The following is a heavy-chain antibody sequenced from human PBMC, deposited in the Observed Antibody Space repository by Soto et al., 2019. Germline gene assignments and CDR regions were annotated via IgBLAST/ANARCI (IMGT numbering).Heavy chain of an antibody. V-gene: IGHV1-69*13. CDR2: IIPIFGTA. Sequence: SVKVSCKASGGTFRSYAISWVRQGPGQGVEWMGGIIPIFGTANYAQKFQGRVTITADESTSSAYMEPSSLRSEDTAVYYCAKDRHYYHIGPHAFDIWGQGTMVTVSS. J-gene: IGHJ3*02. D-gene: IGHD3-22*01. CDR1: GGTFRSYA. CDR3: AKDRHYYHIGPHAFDI.